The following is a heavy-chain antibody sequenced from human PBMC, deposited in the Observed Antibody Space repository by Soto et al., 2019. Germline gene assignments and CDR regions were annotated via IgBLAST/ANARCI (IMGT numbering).Heavy chain of an antibody. J-gene: IGHJ4*02. D-gene: IGHD3-16*02. CDR1: GGSFSGYY. Sequence: SETLSLTCAVYGGSFSGYYWSWIRQPPGKGLEWIGEINHSGSTNYNQSLKSRVTISVDTSKNQFSLKLSSVTAADTAVYYCAREYYDYVWGSYRPFDYWGQGTLVTVSS. V-gene: IGHV4-34*01. CDR3: AREYYDYVWGSYRPFDY. CDR2: INHSGST.